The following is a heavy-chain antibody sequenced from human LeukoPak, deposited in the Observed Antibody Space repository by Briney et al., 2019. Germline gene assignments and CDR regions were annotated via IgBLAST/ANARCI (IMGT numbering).Heavy chain of an antibody. Sequence: PSETLSLTCTVSGGSISSHYWSWIRQPPGKGLEWIGYIYYSGSTNYNPSLKSRVTISVDTSKNQFSLKLSSVTAADTAVYYCARSGGGYGSDYWGQGTLVTVSS. D-gene: IGHD5-12*01. CDR1: GGSISSHY. J-gene: IGHJ4*02. CDR3: ARSGGGYGSDY. CDR2: IYYSGST. V-gene: IGHV4-59*11.